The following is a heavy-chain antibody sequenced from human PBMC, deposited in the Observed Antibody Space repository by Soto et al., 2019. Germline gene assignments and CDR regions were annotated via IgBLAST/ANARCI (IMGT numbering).Heavy chain of an antibody. V-gene: IGHV3-74*01. CDR2: INSDGSST. Sequence: VQLVESGGGLVQPGGSLRLSCAASGFTFSSYWMHWVRQAPGKGLVWVSRINSDGSSTSYADSVKGRFTISRDNAKNTLYLQMNSLRAEDTAVYYCARVGCSSTSCYVYYYYYGMDVWGQGTTVTVSS. J-gene: IGHJ6*02. CDR3: ARVGCSSTSCYVYYYYYGMDV. CDR1: GFTFSSYW. D-gene: IGHD2-2*01.